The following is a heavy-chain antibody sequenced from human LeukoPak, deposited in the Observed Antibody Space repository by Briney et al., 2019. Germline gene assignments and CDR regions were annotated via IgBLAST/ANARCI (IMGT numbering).Heavy chain of an antibody. V-gene: IGHV1-46*02. CDR3: ARFYDSSGSDY. J-gene: IGHJ4*02. Sequence: ASVKVSCKASGYTFNSSYMHWVRQAPGQGLEWMGIINPSDDSTRYAQKFQGRVTMTKDTSTNTVYMHLSSLSSDDTAVYYCARFYDSSGSDYWGQGTLVTVSS. CDR1: GYTFNSSY. D-gene: IGHD3-22*01. CDR2: INPSDDST.